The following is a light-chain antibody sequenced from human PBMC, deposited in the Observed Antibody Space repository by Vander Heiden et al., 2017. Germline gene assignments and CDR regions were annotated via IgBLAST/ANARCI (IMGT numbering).Light chain of an antibody. Sequence: ILMTRSPATLSLSPGERATISCRASQSGSSNLAWYQQKPGQAPRLLIYGASTRATGIPARFSGSGSGTEFTLTISSLQSEDFAVYYCQQYNNWPPIFGGGTKVEIK. CDR2: GAS. CDR3: QQYNNWPPI. J-gene: IGKJ4*01. V-gene: IGKV3-15*01. CDR1: QSGSSN.